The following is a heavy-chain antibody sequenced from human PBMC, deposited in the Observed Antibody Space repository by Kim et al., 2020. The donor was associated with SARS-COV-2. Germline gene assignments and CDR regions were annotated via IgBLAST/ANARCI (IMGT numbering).Heavy chain of an antibody. J-gene: IGHJ4*02. Sequence: GGSLRLSCAASGFTFSDYSMHWVRPAPGKGLVWVSNIHNDGGVTNYADSVKGRFTISRDNAKNTVYLQMNSLRAEDTAVYYCTTLTVVTGRPNYWGQGTLVTVSS. V-gene: IGHV3-74*01. CDR1: GFTFSDYS. D-gene: IGHD3-22*01. CDR2: IHNDGGVT. CDR3: TTLTVVTGRPNY.